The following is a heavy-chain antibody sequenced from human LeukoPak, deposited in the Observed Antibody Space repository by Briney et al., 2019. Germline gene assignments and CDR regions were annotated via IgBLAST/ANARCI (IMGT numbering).Heavy chain of an antibody. Sequence: PGGSLRPSCAASGFTFSSYSMNWVRQAPGKGLEWVSSISSSSSYIYYADSVKGRFTISRDNAKNSLYLQMNSLRAEDTAVYYCARVDSSDAFDIWGQGTMVTVSS. J-gene: IGHJ3*02. CDR1: GFTFSSYS. V-gene: IGHV3-21*01. CDR2: ISSSSSYI. D-gene: IGHD3-22*01. CDR3: ARVDSSDAFDI.